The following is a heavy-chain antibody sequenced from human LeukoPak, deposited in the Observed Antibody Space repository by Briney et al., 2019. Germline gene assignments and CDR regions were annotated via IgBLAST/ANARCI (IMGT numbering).Heavy chain of an antibody. J-gene: IGHJ4*02. V-gene: IGHV4-39*07. Sequence: PSETLSLTCIVSGGSITSNSYYWGWIRQPPGKGLEWIGTIYYTGDTYYNPSLKRRVTISVDTSKNQFSLKLSSVTAADTAVYYCARERREQLLPPYTRSLTYFDYWGQGTLVTVSS. D-gene: IGHD2-2*01. CDR3: ARERREQLLPPYTRSLTYFDY. CDR1: GGSITSNSYY. CDR2: IYYTGDT.